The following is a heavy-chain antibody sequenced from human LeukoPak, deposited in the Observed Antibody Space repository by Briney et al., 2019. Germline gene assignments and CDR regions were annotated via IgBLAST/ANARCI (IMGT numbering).Heavy chain of an antibody. D-gene: IGHD3-3*01. CDR1: GGCISSYY. J-gene: IGHJ4*02. Sequence: SETLSLTCTVSGGCISSYYWSWIRQPAGKGLEWIGRIYSSGSTNYNPSLKSRVTMSVDTSKKQFPLKLSSVTAADTAVYYCAKVATFGVVEYYFDYWGQGTLVTVSS. CDR2: IYSSGST. CDR3: AKVATFGVVEYYFDY. V-gene: IGHV4-4*07.